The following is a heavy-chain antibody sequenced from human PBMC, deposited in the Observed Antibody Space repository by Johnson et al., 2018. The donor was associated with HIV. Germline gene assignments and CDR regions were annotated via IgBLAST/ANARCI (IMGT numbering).Heavy chain of an antibody. V-gene: IGHV3-11*04. CDR2: IRGSDGAI. CDR3: ARSVNAGRPFEI. CDR1: GFTFSNYW. Sequence: QVQLVESGGGFIQPGGSLRLSSAASGFTFSNYWMSWVRQAPGKGLEWISYIRGSDGAIWYADSVTGRFTVSRDNAKNSFYLQMNSLRAEDTAVYYCARSVNAGRPFEIWDQGTLVTVSS. D-gene: IGHD2-8*01. J-gene: IGHJ3*02.